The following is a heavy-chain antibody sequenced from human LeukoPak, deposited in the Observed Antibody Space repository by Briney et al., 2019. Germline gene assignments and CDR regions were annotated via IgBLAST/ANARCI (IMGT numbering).Heavy chain of an antibody. CDR2: IYHSGST. CDR1: GGSISSGGYS. Sequence: SETLSLTCAVSGGSISSGGYSWSWIRQPPGKGLEWIGYIYHSGSTYYNPSLKSRVTISVDRSKNQFSLKLSSVTAADTAVYYCARSYYYDSSGYDHWGQGTLVTVS. V-gene: IGHV4-30-2*01. CDR3: ARSYYYDSSGYDH. J-gene: IGHJ4*02. D-gene: IGHD3-22*01.